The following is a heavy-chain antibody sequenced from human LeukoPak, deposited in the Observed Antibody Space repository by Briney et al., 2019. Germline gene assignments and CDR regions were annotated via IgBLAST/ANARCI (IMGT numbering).Heavy chain of an antibody. CDR2: IYYSGST. J-gene: IGHJ4*02. Sequence: SETLSLTCTVSGGSISSSSYWAWIRQPPGKGLEWIGNIYYSGSTYYSPSLKGRVTMSVDTSKNHFSLKLSSVTAADTAVYYCAREYSGSYAFDYWGQGTLVTVSS. D-gene: IGHD1-26*01. V-gene: IGHV4-39*07. CDR3: AREYSGSYAFDY. CDR1: GGSISSSSY.